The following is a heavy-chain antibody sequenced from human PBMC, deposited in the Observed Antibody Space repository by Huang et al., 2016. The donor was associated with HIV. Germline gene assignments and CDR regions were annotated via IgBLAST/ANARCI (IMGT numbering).Heavy chain of an antibody. J-gene: IGHJ4*02. V-gene: IGHV1-18*04. Sequence: QVQLVQSGTEMTKPGASVKVSCKASGYTFSRYGITWLRQAPGQGLEWMGWINVFNGNRNVAQKFQGRVTMTTDTSTTTAYMELRNLRSDDTAIYYCARDPVYESSGYMDFDFWGQGTLVTVSA. CDR1: GYTFSRYG. CDR3: ARDPVYESSGYMDFDF. CDR2: INVFNGNR. D-gene: IGHD3-22*01.